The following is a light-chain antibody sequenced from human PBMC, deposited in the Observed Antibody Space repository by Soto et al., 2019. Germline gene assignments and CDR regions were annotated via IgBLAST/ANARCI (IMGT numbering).Light chain of an antibody. Sequence: NFMLTQPHSVSESPGKTVTISCTRSSGSIASNYVQWYQQRPGSAPTTVIYEDNQRPSGVPDRFSGPIDSSSNSASLTISGLKTEDEADYYCQSYDSSNQGVFGGGTKLTVL. J-gene: IGLJ2*01. CDR1: SGSIASNY. CDR2: EDN. V-gene: IGLV6-57*04. CDR3: QSYDSSNQGV.